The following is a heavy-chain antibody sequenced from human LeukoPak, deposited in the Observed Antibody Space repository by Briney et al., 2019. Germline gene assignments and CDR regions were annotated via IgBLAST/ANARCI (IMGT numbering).Heavy chain of an antibody. CDR2: INHSGST. CDR3: ARGIAAAGSFDY. Sequence: GSLRLSCAASRFTFSSYAMSWIRQPPGKGLEWIGEINHSGSTNYNPALKNRVTISVDTSKNQFSLKLSSVTAADTAVYYCARGIAAAGSFDYWGQGTLVTVSS. D-gene: IGHD6-13*01. J-gene: IGHJ4*02. CDR1: RFTFSSYA. V-gene: IGHV4-34*01.